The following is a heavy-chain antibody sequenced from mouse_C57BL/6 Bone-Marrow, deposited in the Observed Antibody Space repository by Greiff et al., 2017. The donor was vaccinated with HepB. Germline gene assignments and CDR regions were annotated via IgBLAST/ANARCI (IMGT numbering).Heavy chain of an antibody. CDR3: ASSYGSSHSWFAY. V-gene: IGHV1-19*01. Sequence: EVKLQESGPVLVKPGASVKMSCKASGYTFTDYYMNWVKQSHGKSLEWIGVINPYNGGTSYNQKFKGKATLTVDKSSSTAYMELNSLTSEDSAVYYCASSYGSSHSWFAYWGQGTLVTVSA. J-gene: IGHJ3*01. D-gene: IGHD1-1*01. CDR1: GYTFTDYY. CDR2: INPYNGGT.